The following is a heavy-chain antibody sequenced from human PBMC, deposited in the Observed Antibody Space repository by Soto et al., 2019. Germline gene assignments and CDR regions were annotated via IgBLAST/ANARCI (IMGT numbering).Heavy chain of an antibody. J-gene: IGHJ6*02. CDR3: ARDTRAVVVVATDNYYYGMDV. Sequence: QVQLVESGGGLVKPGGSLRLSCAASGFTFSDYYMSWIRQAPGKGLEWVSYISSSGSSIDYADSVKGRFTISRDNAKNSLDLQMHSLRAEDTAVYYCARDTRAVVVVATDNYYYGMDVWGQGTTVTVSS. CDR2: ISSSGSSI. CDR1: GFTFSDYY. V-gene: IGHV3-11*01. D-gene: IGHD2-15*01.